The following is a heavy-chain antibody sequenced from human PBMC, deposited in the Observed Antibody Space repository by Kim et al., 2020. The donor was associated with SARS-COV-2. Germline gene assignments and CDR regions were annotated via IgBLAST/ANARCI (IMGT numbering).Heavy chain of an antibody. V-gene: IGHV3-30*18. J-gene: IGHJ4*02. D-gene: IGHD3-10*01. CDR3: AKERSILWFGESHSADY. CDR2: ISYDGSNK. Sequence: GGSLRLSCAASGFTFSTYGMHWVRQAPGKGLEWVAVISYDGSNKYYADSVKGRFTISRDNSKNTLYLQMNSLRADDTAVYYCAKERSILWFGESHSADYWGQGTLVTVSS. CDR1: GFTFSTYG.